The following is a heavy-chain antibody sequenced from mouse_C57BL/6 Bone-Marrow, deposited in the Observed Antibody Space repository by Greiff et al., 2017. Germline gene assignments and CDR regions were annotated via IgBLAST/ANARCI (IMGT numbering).Heavy chain of an antibody. CDR3: ARHGGYYYGSSFYAMDY. CDR2: IWSDGST. CDR1: GFSLTSYG. V-gene: IGHV2-6-1*01. D-gene: IGHD1-1*01. J-gene: IGHJ4*01. Sequence: VMLVESGPGLVAPSQSLSITCTVSGFSLTSYGVHWVRQPPGKGLEWLVVIWSDGSTTYNSALKSRLSISKDNSKSQVFLKMNSLQTDDTAMYYCARHGGYYYGSSFYAMDYWGQGTSVTVSS.